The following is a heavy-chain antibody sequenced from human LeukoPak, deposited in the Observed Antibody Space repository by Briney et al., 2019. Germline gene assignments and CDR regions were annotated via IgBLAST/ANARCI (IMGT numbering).Heavy chain of an antibody. CDR2: INPNSGGT. CDR1: GYTFTGYY. J-gene: IGHJ6*03. D-gene: IGHD6-13*01. V-gene: IGHV1-2*02. CDR3: ARALGWRSSWPRPYYYYYYMDV. Sequence: ASVKVSCKASGYTFTGYYMHWVRQAPGRGLEWMGWINPNSGGTNYAQKFQGRVTMTRDTSISTAYMELSRLRSDDAAVYYCARALGWRSSWPRPYYYYYYMDVWGKGTTVTVSS.